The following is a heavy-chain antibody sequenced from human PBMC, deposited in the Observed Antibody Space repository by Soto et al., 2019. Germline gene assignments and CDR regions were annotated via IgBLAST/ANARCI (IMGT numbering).Heavy chain of an antibody. J-gene: IGHJ5*02. CDR2: VYHSGSA. CDR1: GVSISSSHW. CDR3: ARIAVVPSALDP. V-gene: IGHV4-4*02. D-gene: IGHD2-2*01. Sequence: SETLSLTCDVSGVSISSSHWWCWLRQPPGKGLEWIGEVYHSGSANYNPSLKSRVSMSVDKSKNQFSLRLTSVTAADTALYFCARIAVVPSALDPWGQGTLVTVS.